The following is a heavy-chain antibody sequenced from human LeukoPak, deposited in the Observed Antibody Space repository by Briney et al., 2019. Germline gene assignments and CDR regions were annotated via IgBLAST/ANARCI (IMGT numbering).Heavy chain of an antibody. V-gene: IGHV4-31*03. CDR3: ARGGGDVYNVFDY. D-gene: IGHD5-24*01. J-gene: IGHJ4*02. CDR1: GGSISSGGYY. CDR2: IYYSGST. Sequence: PSETLSLTCTVSGGSISSGGYYWSWIRQHPGKGLEWIGYIYYSGSTYYNPSLKSRLTISVGTSKNQFSLKLSSVSAADTAVYYCARGGGDVYNVFDYWGQGTLVTVSS.